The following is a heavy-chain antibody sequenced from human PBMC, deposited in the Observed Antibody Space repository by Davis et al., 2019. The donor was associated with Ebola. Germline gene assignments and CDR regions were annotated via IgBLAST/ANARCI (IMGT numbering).Heavy chain of an antibody. J-gene: IGHJ4*02. CDR2: IRSKANSYAT. CDR3: AKASVRWYYFDY. CDR1: GFTFSGSA. Sequence: GGSLRLSCAASGFTFSGSAMHWVRQASGKGLEWVGRIRSKANSYATAYAASVKGRFTISRDDSKNTAYLQMNSLKTEDTAVYYCAKASVRWYYFDYWGQGTLVTVSS. V-gene: IGHV3-73*01. D-gene: IGHD5-24*01.